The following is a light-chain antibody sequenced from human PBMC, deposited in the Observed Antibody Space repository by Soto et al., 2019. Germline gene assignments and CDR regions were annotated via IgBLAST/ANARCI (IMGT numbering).Light chain of an antibody. CDR1: SDSVSASHF. J-gene: IGLJ3*02. Sequence: QTVVTQEPSFSVSPGGTVTLTCGLSSDSVSASHFPSWYQQTPGQAPRTLIYNTNTRSSGVPDRFSGSSSGAERYLIISTLQSEDEADYYCQTWGTGIQVFGGGTKVTVL. V-gene: IGLV8-61*01. CDR3: QTWGTGIQV. CDR2: NTN.